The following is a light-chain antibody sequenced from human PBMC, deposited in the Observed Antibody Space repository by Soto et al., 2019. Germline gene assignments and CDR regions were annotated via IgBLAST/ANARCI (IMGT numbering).Light chain of an antibody. J-gene: IGKJ3*01. CDR2: GAS. CDR1: QSVSSN. CDR3: QQYNNWPRIFT. Sequence: EIVMTQSPATLSVSPGERATLSCRANQSVSSNLAWYQQKPGQAPRLLIYGASSRATGIPARFSGSGSGTEFTLTISSLQSEDFAVYHCQQYNNWPRIFTFGPGTKVDIK. V-gene: IGKV3-15*01.